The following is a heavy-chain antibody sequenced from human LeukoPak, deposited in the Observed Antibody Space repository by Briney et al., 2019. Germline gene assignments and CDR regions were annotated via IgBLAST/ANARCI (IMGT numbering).Heavy chain of an antibody. CDR1: GFTFSSYG. V-gene: IGHV3-30*03. CDR3: ARGYYDSSGYYGSGY. CDR2: ISYDGSNK. D-gene: IGHD3-22*01. Sequence: GGSLRLSCAASGFTFSSYGMHWVRQAPGKGLEWVAVISYDGSNKYYADSVKGRFTVSRDNAKNSLYLQMSSLRDEDTAVYFCARGYYDSSGYYGSGYWGQGTLVTVSS. J-gene: IGHJ4*02.